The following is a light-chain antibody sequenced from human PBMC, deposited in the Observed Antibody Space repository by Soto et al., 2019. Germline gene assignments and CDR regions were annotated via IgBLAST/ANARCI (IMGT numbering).Light chain of an antibody. CDR3: SSYTTSETRV. CDR1: NSDVGSYNY. J-gene: IGLJ1*01. Sequence: QSVLNPPASVSGSPGQSITLSRTGTNSDVGSYNYVSWYQHHPGKVPKLMIYDVSSRPSGVSNRFSGSKSGNTASLTISGLQTEDEADYYCSSYTTSETRVFGTGTKVTVL. CDR2: DVS. V-gene: IGLV2-14*03.